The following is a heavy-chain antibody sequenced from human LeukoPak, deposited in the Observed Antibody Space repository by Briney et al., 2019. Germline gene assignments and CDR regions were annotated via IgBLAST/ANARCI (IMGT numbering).Heavy chain of an antibody. CDR3: AREGEGYNMADAFDI. CDR2: ISYDGSNK. J-gene: IGHJ3*02. V-gene: IGHV3-30-3*01. D-gene: IGHD5-24*01. Sequence: PGGSLRLSCAASGFTFSRHALHWVRQAPGKGLEWVATISYDGSNKYYADSVKGRFTISRDNSKNTLYLQMNSLRAEDTAVYYCAREGEGYNMADAFDIWGRGTMVTVSS. CDR1: GFTFSRHA.